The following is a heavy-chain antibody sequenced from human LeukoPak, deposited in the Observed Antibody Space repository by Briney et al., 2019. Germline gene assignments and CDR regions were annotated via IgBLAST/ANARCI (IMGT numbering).Heavy chain of an antibody. CDR1: GGSISSYY. D-gene: IGHD2-2*01. V-gene: IGHV4-4*07. Sequence: SETLSLTCTVSGGSISSYYWSWIRQPAGKGLEWIGRIYTSGSTNYNPSLKSRVTMSVDTSKNQFSLKLSSVTAADTAVYYCARGDDVPAAPDYYMDVWGKGTTVTVSS. J-gene: IGHJ6*03. CDR3: ARGDDVPAAPDYYMDV. CDR2: IYTSGST.